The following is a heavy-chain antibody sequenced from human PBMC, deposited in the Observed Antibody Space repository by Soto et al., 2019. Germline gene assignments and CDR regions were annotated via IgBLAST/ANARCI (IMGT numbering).Heavy chain of an antibody. V-gene: IGHV3-23*01. CDR1: GFTFSSYA. Sequence: EVQLLESGGGLVQPGGSLRLSCAASGFTFSSYAMSWVRQAPGKGLEWVSAISGSGGSIGYADSVKGRFTISRDNAKNSLYLQMNSLRAEDTALYYCAKDMGYCSSTSCYTDDAFDIWGQGTMVTVSS. J-gene: IGHJ3*02. D-gene: IGHD2-2*02. CDR2: ISGSGGSI. CDR3: AKDMGYCSSTSCYTDDAFDI.